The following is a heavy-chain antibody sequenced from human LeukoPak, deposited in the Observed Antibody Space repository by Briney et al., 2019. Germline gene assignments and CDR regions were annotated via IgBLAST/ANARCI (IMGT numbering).Heavy chain of an antibody. Sequence: ALVKVSCKASGYTFTNYYMHWVRQAPGQGLEWMGIINPSGGSTSYAQTFQGRVTMTRDTSTSTVYMDLISLRSEDTAVYYCARDRFTRSSGYYYPFDYWGQGTLVTVSS. J-gene: IGHJ4*02. CDR3: ARDRFTRSSGYYYPFDY. D-gene: IGHD3-22*01. V-gene: IGHV1-46*01. CDR1: GYTFTNYY. CDR2: INPSGGST.